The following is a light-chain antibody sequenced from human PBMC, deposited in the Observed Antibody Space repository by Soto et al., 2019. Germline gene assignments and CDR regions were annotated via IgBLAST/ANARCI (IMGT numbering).Light chain of an antibody. J-gene: IGKJ2*01. CDR1: QSISSE. CDR2: GAS. V-gene: IGKV3-15*01. Sequence: EIVMTQSPATLSVSPGESATLSCRASQSISSELAWYQQKPSQPPRLLIYGASTRATDVPARFTGSGSGSDFTLTISGLQSEDFAVYYCQQGHNWPLTFGQGTRLEI. CDR3: QQGHNWPLT.